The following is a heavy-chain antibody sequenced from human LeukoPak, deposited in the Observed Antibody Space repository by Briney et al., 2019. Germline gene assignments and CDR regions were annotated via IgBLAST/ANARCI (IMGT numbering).Heavy chain of an antibody. CDR1: GGSISSYY. Sequence: NSSETLSLTCTVSGGSISSYYRSWIRQPAGKGLEWIGRIYATGSTNYNPSLKSRVTMSVDTSKNQFSLNLNSVTAADTAVYYCARVGYSSGWYPLDYWGQGTLVTVSS. CDR2: IYATGST. D-gene: IGHD6-19*01. V-gene: IGHV4-4*07. J-gene: IGHJ4*02. CDR3: ARVGYSSGWYPLDY.